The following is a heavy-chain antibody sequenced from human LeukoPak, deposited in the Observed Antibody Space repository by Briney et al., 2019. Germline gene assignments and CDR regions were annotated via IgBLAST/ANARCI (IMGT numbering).Heavy chain of an antibody. CDR3: AAVGEPVAGGFDY. V-gene: IGHV1-58*01. J-gene: IGHJ4*02. D-gene: IGHD6-19*01. CDR1: GFTFTSSD. CDR2: IVVGSGNT. Sequence: GASVKVSCKASGFTFTSSDVQWVRQARGQRLEWIGWIVVGSGNTNYAQKFQERVTITRDMSTSTAYMELSSLRSEDTAVYYCAAVGEPVAGGFDYWGQGTLVTVSS.